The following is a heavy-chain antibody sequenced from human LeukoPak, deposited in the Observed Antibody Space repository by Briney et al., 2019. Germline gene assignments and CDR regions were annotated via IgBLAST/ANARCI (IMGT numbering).Heavy chain of an antibody. D-gene: IGHD3-10*01. Sequence: GGSLRLSCAASGFTFSSYAMHWVRQAPGKGLEWVAVISYDGSNKYYADSVKGRFTISRDNSKNTLYLQMNSLRAEDTAVYYCARLVIGAPYYYGSGSYHVRRVLDAFDIWGQGTMVTVSS. V-gene: IGHV3-30*04. CDR3: ARLVIGAPYYYGSGSYHVRRVLDAFDI. CDR2: ISYDGSNK. J-gene: IGHJ3*02. CDR1: GFTFSSYA.